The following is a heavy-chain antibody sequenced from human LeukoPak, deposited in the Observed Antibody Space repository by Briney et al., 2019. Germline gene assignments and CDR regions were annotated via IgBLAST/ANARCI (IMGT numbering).Heavy chain of an antibody. CDR1: GFTFSSYG. CDR3: AKDGMCSGGSCYPYWYFDL. Sequence: GGSLRLSCAASGFTFSSYGMHWVRQAPGKGLEWVAFIRYDGSNKYYADSVKGRFTISRDNSKNTLYLQMNSLRAEDTAVYYRAKDGMCSGGSCYPYWYFDLWGRGTLVTVSS. J-gene: IGHJ2*01. D-gene: IGHD2-15*01. CDR2: IRYDGSNK. V-gene: IGHV3-30*02.